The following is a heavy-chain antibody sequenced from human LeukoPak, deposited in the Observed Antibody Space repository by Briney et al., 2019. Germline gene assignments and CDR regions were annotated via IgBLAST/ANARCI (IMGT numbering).Heavy chain of an antibody. Sequence: PGGSLRLSCAASGFTFSSYAMSWVRQAPGKGLEWVSAISGSGDKTFYADSVKGRFTIPRDNSENTLYLQMNSLRPADTAVYYCAKSRVRYSLDYFDYWGQGTLVTVSS. V-gene: IGHV3-23*01. CDR1: GFTFSSYA. CDR3: AKSRVRYSLDYFDY. CDR2: ISGSGDKT. J-gene: IGHJ4*02. D-gene: IGHD5-18*01.